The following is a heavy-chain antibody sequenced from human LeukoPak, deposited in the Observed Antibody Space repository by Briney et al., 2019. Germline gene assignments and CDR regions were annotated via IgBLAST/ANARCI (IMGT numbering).Heavy chain of an antibody. CDR1: GYTFTGNY. V-gene: IGHV1-2*02. D-gene: IGHD3-22*01. Sequence: ASVKVSCKASGYTFTGNYMHWLRQAPGQGLQWMGWINPNSGGTNYARKFQGRVTMTRDTSISTAYMELNRLRSDDTAVYYCARGSYDSSDFEYFHHWGQGTLVTVSS. J-gene: IGHJ1*01. CDR2: INPNSGGT. CDR3: ARGSYDSSDFEYFHH.